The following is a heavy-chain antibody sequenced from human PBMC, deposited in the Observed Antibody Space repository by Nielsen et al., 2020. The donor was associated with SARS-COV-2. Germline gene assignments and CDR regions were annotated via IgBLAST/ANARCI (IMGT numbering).Heavy chain of an antibody. D-gene: IGHD2-21*02. CDR1: GYTFTSYY. V-gene: IGHV1-46*01. Sequence: ASVKVSCKASGYTFTSYYMHWVRQAPGQGLEWMGIINPSGGSTSYAQKFQGRVTMTRDTSTSTVYMELSSLRSEDTAVYYCAREVNVVVTAIPVSLGYWGQGTLVTVSS. CDR3: AREVNVVVTAIPVSLGY. CDR2: INPSGGST. J-gene: IGHJ4*02.